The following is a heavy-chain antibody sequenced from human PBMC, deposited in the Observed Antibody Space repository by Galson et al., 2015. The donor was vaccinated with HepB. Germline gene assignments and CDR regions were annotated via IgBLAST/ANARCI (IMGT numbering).Heavy chain of an antibody. CDR2: IYYTGNT. V-gene: IGHV4-39*01. CDR3: ARAAGDTLTYAMDV. CDR1: GVSISSRSYY. J-gene: IGHJ6*02. D-gene: IGHD6-13*01. Sequence: TCSVSGVSISSRSYYWVWIRQPPGKGLEYIGSIYYTGNTYYNPSLKSRVTTSLDTSKNQFSLKLTSVTATDTAVYYCARAAGDTLTYAMDVWGQGTTVTVSS.